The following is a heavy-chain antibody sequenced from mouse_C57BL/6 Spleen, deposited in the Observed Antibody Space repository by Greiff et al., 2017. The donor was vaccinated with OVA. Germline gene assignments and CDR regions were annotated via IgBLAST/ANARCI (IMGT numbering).Heavy chain of an antibody. Sequence: VQLQQPGAELVKPGASVKVSCKASGYTFTSYWMHWVKQRPGQGLEWIGRIHPSDSDTNYNQKFKGKATLTVDKSSSTAYMQLSSLTSEDSAVYYCAITVIYYGSSYVYYYAMDYWGQGTSVTVSS. CDR3: AITVIYYGSSYVYYYAMDY. J-gene: IGHJ4*01. CDR1: GYTFTSYW. V-gene: IGHV1-74*01. CDR2: IHPSDSDT. D-gene: IGHD1-1*01.